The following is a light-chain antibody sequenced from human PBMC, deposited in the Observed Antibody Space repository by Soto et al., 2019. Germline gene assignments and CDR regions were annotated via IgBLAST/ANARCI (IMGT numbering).Light chain of an antibody. CDR3: SSYAGSNTRYV. CDR2: EVT. Sequence: QSVLTQPPSASGSPGQSVTISRTGTSSDVGGYNYVSWYQQHPGKAPKLMIYEVTKRPSGVPDRFSGSKSGNTASLTVSGLQAEDEADYYCSSYAGSNTRYVFGSGTKVTVL. CDR1: SSDVGGYNY. J-gene: IGLJ1*01. V-gene: IGLV2-8*01.